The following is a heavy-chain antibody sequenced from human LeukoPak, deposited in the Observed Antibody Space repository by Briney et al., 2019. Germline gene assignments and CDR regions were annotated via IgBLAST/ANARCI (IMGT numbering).Heavy chain of an antibody. D-gene: IGHD6-19*01. CDR3: ARRSSGWYDY. J-gene: IGHJ4*02. V-gene: IGHV3-13*01. CDR1: GFTFSSYD. CDR2: IGTAGDT. Sequence: AGSLRLSCAASGFTFSSYDMHWVRQATGKGLDLVSAIGTAGDTYYPGSVKGRFTISRENAKNSLYLQMNSLRAGDTAVYYCARRSSGWYDYWGQGTLVTVSS.